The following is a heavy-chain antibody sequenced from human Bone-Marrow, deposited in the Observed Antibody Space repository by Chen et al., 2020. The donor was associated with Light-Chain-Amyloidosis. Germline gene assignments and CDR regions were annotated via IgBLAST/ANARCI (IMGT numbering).Heavy chain of an antibody. D-gene: IGHD5-12*01. CDR2: IYPDDSDA. CDR1: GYTFPNYW. V-gene: IGHV5-51*01. CDR3: ARRRDGYNFDY. Sequence: EVQLEQSGPEVKKPGESLKISCKGSGYTFPNYWIGWVRQMPGKGLEWMWVIYPDDSDARYRPSFEGQGTVSADKSITTAYPQWRSLKASDTAMYYCARRRDGYNFDYWGQGTLVTVS. J-gene: IGHJ4*02.